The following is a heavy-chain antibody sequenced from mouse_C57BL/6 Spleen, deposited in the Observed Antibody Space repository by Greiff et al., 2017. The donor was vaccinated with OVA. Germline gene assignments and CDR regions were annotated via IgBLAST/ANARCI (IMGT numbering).Heavy chain of an antibody. D-gene: IGHD2-3*01. CDR3: AIYDGYYVPT. J-gene: IGHJ2*01. Sequence: ESGPGLVKPSQSLSLTCSVTGYSITSGYYWNWIRQFPGNKLEWMGYISYDGSNNYNPSLKNRISITRDTSKNQFFLKLNSVTTEDTATYYCAIYDGYYVPTWGQGTTLTVSS. CDR1: GYSITSGYY. CDR2: ISYDGSN. V-gene: IGHV3-6*01.